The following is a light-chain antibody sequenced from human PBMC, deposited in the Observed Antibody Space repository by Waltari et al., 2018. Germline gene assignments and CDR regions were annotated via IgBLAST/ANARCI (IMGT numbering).Light chain of an antibody. V-gene: IGLV1-40*01. J-gene: IGLJ2*01. CDR3: QSSDSSLSVVV. CDR2: GDS. CDR1: SSNIGAGYD. Sequence: QSVLTQPPSVSGAPGQRVTISCTGSSSNIGAGYDVHWYQQLPGTAPKLLIHGDSNRPSGVPDRFSGSKSGTSASLAITGLQAEDESDYYCQSSDSSLSVVVFGGGTKLTVL.